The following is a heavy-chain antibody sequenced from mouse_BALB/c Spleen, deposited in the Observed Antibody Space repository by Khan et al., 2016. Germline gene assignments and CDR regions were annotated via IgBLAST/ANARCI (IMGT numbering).Heavy chain of an antibody. J-gene: IGHJ1*01. V-gene: IGHV6-6*01. D-gene: IGHD2-4*01. CDR3: TKRDYDWYFDV. Sequence: EVKLEESGGGLVQPGGSMKLSCTASGFTFSDAWMDWVRQSPGKGLEWVAEIRSKANNRATYYAESVKGRFTISGDDSKSSIYLQMNSLRAEDTGIYYCTKRDYDWYFDVWGAGTTVTVSS. CDR1: GFTFSDAW. CDR2: IRSKANNRAT.